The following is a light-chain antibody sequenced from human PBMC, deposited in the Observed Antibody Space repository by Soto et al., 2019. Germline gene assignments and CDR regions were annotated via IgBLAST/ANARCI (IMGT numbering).Light chain of an antibody. V-gene: IGLV2-14*01. CDR2: DVS. Sequence: QSALTQPASVSGSPGQSITISCTGTSSDVGGYNYVSWYQQHPGKAPKLMIYDVSTRPSGVSNRFSGSKSGNTAYLTISGLQAEDEADYYCSSYTSSSTVVFGGGTQLTVL. CDR3: SSYTSSSTVV. J-gene: IGLJ2*01. CDR1: SSDVGGYNY.